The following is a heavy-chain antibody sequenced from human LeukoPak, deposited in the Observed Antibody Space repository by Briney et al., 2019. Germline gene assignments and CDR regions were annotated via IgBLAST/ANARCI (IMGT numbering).Heavy chain of an antibody. D-gene: IGHD5-24*01. Sequence: GGSLRLSCAASGFTFSDYYMSWIRQAPGKGLEWVSYISSSGSTIYYADSVKGRFTISRDNAKNSLYLQMNSLRAEDAAVYYCARETLEMATIDYWGQGTLVTVSS. J-gene: IGHJ4*02. CDR1: GFTFSDYY. CDR3: ARETLEMATIDY. V-gene: IGHV3-11*01. CDR2: ISSSGSTI.